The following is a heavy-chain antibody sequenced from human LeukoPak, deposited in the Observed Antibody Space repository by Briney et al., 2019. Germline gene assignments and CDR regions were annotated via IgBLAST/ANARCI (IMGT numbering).Heavy chain of an antibody. CDR1: GYSFTSYW. CDR2: IYPGDSDT. V-gene: IGHV5-51*01. Sequence: GESLKVSCKGSGYSFTSYWIGWVRQMPGKGLEWMGIIYPGDSDTRYSPSFQGQVTISADKSISTAYLQWSSLKASDTAMYYCARHGAGGLRLGELSDWGQGTLVTVSS. CDR3: ARHGAGGLRLGELSD. D-gene: IGHD3-16*01. J-gene: IGHJ4*02.